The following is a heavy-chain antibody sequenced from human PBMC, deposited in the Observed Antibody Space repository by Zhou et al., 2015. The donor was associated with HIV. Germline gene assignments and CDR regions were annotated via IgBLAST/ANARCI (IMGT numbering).Heavy chain of an antibody. V-gene: IGHV7-4-1*01. CDR1: GYTFTSYA. J-gene: IGHJ6*02. Sequence: QVQLVQSGSELKKPGASVKVSCKASGYTFTSYAMNWVRQAPGQGLEWMGWINTNTGNPTYAQGFTGRFVFSLDTSVSTAYLQICSLKAEDTAVYYCAGSTIFGVVNPDYYYYYGMDVWGQGP. CDR3: AGSTIFGVVNPDYYYYYGMDV. CDR2: INTNTGNP. D-gene: IGHD3-3*01.